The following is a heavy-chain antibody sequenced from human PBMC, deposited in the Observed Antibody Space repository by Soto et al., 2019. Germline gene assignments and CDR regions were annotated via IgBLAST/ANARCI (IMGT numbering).Heavy chain of an antibody. J-gene: IGHJ6*02. V-gene: IGHV3-33*01. CDR2: IWYDGGNK. CDR3: ARVDVGSRWSYGMDV. CDR1: GFTFSSYG. D-gene: IGHD6-13*01. Sequence: LRLSCAASGFTFSSYGMHWVRQAPGKGLEWVAVIWYDGGNKYYADSVKGRFTISRDNSKNTLYLQMNSLRAEDTAVYYCARVDVGSRWSYGMDVWGQGTTVTVSS.